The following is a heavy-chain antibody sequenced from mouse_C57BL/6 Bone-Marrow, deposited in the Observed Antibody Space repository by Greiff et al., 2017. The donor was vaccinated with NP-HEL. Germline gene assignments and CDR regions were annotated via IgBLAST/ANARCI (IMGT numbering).Heavy chain of an antibody. CDR1: GYSITSDY. V-gene: IGHV3-8*01. CDR3: ARYQPYYYGTMDY. J-gene: IGHJ4*01. D-gene: IGHD1-1*01. Sequence: DVQLVESGPGLAKPSQTLSLTCSVTGYSITSDYWNWIRKFPGNKLEYMGYISYSGSTYYNPSLKSRISITRDTSKNQYYLQLNSVTTEDTATYYCARYQPYYYGTMDYWGQGTSVTVSS. CDR2: ISYSGST.